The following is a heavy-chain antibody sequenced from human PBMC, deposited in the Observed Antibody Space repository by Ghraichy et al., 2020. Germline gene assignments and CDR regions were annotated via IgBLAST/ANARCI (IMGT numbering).Heavy chain of an antibody. J-gene: IGHJ4*02. CDR1: GFTFSTYS. CDR3: AKEVSWALDY. V-gene: IGHV3-48*02. CDR2: ISSRSSGI. Sequence: RGSLRLSCAASGFTFSTYSMNWVRQAPGKGLEWVSYISSRSSGIYYADSVKGRFTVSRDNAKNSLYLQMNSLRDEDTAVYYCAKEVSWALDYWGQGTLVTVSP.